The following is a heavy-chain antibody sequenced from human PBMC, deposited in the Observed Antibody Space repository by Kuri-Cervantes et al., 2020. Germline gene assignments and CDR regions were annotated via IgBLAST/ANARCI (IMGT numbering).Heavy chain of an antibody. J-gene: IGHJ5*02. Sequence: ASVKVSCKASGYTFTSYGISWVRQAPGQGLEWMGWISAYNGNTNYAQKLQGRVTMTTDTATSTAYMELSSLRSEDTAVYYCADSSMRGGFDPWGQGTLVTVSS. CDR2: ISAYNGNT. V-gene: IGHV1-18*01. D-gene: IGHD2-8*01. CDR1: GYTFTSYG. CDR3: ADSSMRGGFDP.